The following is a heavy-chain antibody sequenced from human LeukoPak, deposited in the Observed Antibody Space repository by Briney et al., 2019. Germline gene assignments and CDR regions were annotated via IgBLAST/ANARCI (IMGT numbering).Heavy chain of an antibody. Sequence: GASVKVSCKASGYTFAGYYIHWVRQATGQGLEWMGWMNPNSGNTGYAQKFQGRDTMTRNTSISTAYMELSSLRSEDTAVYYCARAARRRGYSYGSFGNYWGQGTLVTVSS. CDR2: MNPNSGNT. CDR1: GYTFAGYY. D-gene: IGHD5-18*01. CDR3: ARAARRRGYSYGSFGNY. J-gene: IGHJ4*02. V-gene: IGHV1-8*02.